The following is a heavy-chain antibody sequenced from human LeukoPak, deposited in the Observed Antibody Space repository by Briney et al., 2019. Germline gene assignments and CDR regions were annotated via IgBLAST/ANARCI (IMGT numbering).Heavy chain of an antibody. D-gene: IGHD5-12*01. CDR2: IYPGDSDT. CDR3: ARQGSGYELPLNWFDP. CDR1: GYSFTSYW. J-gene: IGHJ5*02. V-gene: IGHV5-51*01. Sequence: GESLKISCKGSGYSFTSYWIGWVRQMPGKGLEWMGIIYPGDSDTRYSPSFQGQATISADKSISTAYLQWSSLKASDTAMYYCARQGSGYELPLNWFDPWGQGTLVTVSS.